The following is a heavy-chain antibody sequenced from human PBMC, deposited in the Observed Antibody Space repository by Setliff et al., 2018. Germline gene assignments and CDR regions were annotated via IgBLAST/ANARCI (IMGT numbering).Heavy chain of an antibody. D-gene: IGHD2-21*01. Sequence: PGGSLRLSCAGSGFTFNTYWMDWARQAPGKGLEWVANIKEEGSQRKYVDAVRGRFTVSRDNARNLLYLQMNSLRVEDTAVYYCSSYLVSWGQGALVTVSS. CDR3: SSYLVS. V-gene: IGHV3-7*01. CDR1: GFTFNTYW. CDR2: IKEEGSQR. J-gene: IGHJ4*02.